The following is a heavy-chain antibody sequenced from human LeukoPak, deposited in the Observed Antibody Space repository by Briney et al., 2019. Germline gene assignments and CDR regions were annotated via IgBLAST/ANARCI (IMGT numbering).Heavy chain of an antibody. CDR2: MNPNSGNT. V-gene: IGHV1-8*01. CDR3: ARVAARRSYYYYVDV. Sequence: ASVKVSCKASGYTFTSYDINWVRQATGQGLEWMGWMNPNSGNTGYAQKFQGRVTMTRDTSISTAYMELSRLRSDDTAVYYCARVAARRSYYYYVDVWGKGTTVTISS. J-gene: IGHJ6*03. D-gene: IGHD6-13*01. CDR1: GYTFTSYD.